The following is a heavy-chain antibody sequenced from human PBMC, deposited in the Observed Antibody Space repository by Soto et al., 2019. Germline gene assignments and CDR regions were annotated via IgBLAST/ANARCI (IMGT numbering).Heavy chain of an antibody. D-gene: IGHD1-1*01. V-gene: IGHV4-4*07. CDR3: VRDGTKTLRDWFDP. Sequence: SETLSLTCTVSGASISGFYLSWIRKCAGKGLEWIWRIYATGTTDYNPSLKSRVMMSVDTSKKQFSLKLRSVTAEDTAVYYCVRDGTKTLRDWFDPWGQGISVTVS. CDR2: IYATGTT. J-gene: IGHJ5*02. CDR1: GASISGFY.